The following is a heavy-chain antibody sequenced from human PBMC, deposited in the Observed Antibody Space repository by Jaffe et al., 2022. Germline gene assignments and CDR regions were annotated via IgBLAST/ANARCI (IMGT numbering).Heavy chain of an antibody. CDR2: IRYDGSNK. V-gene: IGHV3-30*02. Sequence: QVQLVESGGGVVQPGGSLRLSCAASGFTFSSYGMHWVRQAPGKGLEWVAFIRYDGSNKYYADSVKGRFTISRDNSKNTLYLQMNSLRAEDTAVYYCAKDTELGYYYDSSGYLYWGQGTLVTVSS. D-gene: IGHD3-22*01. J-gene: IGHJ4*02. CDR3: AKDTELGYYYDSSGYLY. CDR1: GFTFSSYG.